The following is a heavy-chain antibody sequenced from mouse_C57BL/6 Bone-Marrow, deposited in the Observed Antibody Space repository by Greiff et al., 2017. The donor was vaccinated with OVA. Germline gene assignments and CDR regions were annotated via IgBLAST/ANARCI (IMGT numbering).Heavy chain of an antibody. CDR1: GYTFTSYW. J-gene: IGHJ1*03. CDR3: ARDYYDCCWYFDV. V-gene: IGHV1-64*01. D-gene: IGHD2-4*01. Sequence: QVQLQQPGAELVKPGASVKLSCKASGYTFTSYWMHWVKQRPGQGLEWIGMIHPNSGSTNYNEKFKSKATLTVDKSSSTAYMQLSSLTSEDSAVYYCARDYYDCCWYFDVWGTGTTVTVSS. CDR2: IHPNSGST.